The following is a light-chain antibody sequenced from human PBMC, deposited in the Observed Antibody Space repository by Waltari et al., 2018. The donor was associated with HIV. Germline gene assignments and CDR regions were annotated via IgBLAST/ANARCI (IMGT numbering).Light chain of an antibody. V-gene: IGLV1-47*01. CDR3: AAWDGSLSVVV. J-gene: IGLJ2*01. Sequence: QSVLTQPPSASGTPGQRVTISCSGSSSNIGSEYVYWYQQLPGTAPNLRRYRINRRPSGVPDRFSGSKSVTSASLAISGLRSEEEADYYCAAWDGSLSVVVVGGGTKLTVL. CDR1: SSNIGSEY. CDR2: RIN.